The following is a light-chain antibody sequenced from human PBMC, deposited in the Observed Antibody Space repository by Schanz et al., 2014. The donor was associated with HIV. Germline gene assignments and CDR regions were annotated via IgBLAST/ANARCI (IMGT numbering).Light chain of an antibody. Sequence: QSVLTQPASVSGSPGQSITISCTGTSSDVGYYDYVSWYQQHPGKAPKVMIYDVSNRPSGVSHRFSGSKSGNTASLTISGLQVEDEADYYCSSYAGSNKGVFGGGTKLTVL. CDR1: SSDVGYYDY. CDR3: SSYAGSNKGV. CDR2: DVS. V-gene: IGLV2-14*03. J-gene: IGLJ2*01.